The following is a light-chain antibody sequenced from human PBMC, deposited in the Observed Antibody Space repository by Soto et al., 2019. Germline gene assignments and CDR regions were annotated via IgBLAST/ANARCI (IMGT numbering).Light chain of an antibody. J-gene: IGLJ1*01. V-gene: IGLV2-14*01. CDR3: SSYTAGGTI. CDR1: GSFVSGYNY. Sequence: QSALTQPRSVSGSPGQSVTISCTETGSFVSGYNYVSWYQQHPGKAPKLMISEVSNRPSGVSNRFSGSKSGNTASLTISGLQAEDEADYYCSSYTAGGTIFGTGTKLTVL. CDR2: EVS.